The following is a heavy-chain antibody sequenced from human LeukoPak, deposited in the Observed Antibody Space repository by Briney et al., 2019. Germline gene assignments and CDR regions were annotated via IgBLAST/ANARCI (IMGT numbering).Heavy chain of an antibody. CDR3: ARAYYFDSRNYYNPTSSFDY. CDR2: INQDGSEK. V-gene: IGHV3-7*04. J-gene: IGHJ4*02. Sequence: PGGSLRLSCAASGFTFSNYWMSWVRQAPGKGLEWVANINQDGSEKYSVDSVKGRFTISRDNAENSLYLQMNSLRAEDTAVYYCARAYYFDSRNYYNPTSSFDYWGQGTLVTVSS. D-gene: IGHD3-10*01. CDR1: GFTFSNYW.